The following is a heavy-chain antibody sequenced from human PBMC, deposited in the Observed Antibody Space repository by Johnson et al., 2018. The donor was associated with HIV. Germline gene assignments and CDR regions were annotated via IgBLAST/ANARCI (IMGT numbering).Heavy chain of an antibody. CDR3: AKGDYYDTRAAFDI. D-gene: IGHD3-22*01. J-gene: IGHJ3*02. CDR1: GFTFSSYG. CDR2: IRYDGTNN. Sequence: QVQLVESGGGVVQPGGYLTLSCAASGFTFSSYGMHWVRQAPGTGLEWVAVIRYDGTNNYYADSVKGRFTISRDNSNNTLYMQMNSLSAEDTAVYYCAKGDYYDTRAAFDIWGRGTMVTVSS. V-gene: IGHV3-30*02.